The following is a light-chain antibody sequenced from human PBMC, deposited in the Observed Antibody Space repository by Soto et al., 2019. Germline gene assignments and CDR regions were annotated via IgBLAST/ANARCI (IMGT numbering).Light chain of an antibody. CDR3: AAWDDTLKRYV. J-gene: IGLJ1*01. CDR1: SSKIASNT. Sequence: QSVLTQPPSASETPGQTVSISCSGSSSKIASNTVNWYQHLPGTAPKLLIYYNNQRPSGVPDRFSGSKSGTSAFLAISGLQSEDESDYYCAAWDDTLKRYVFGNGTKVTVL. V-gene: IGLV1-44*01. CDR2: YNN.